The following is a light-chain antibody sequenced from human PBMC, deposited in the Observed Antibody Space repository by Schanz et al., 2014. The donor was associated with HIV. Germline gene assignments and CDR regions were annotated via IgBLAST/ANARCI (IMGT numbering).Light chain of an antibody. Sequence: QSALTQPASVSGSPGQSISISCTGTSGDVGSYNYVSWYQQHPGKAPKLMIYDVSNRPSGVSSRFSGSKSDNTASLTISGLQAEDEADYYCCSYTTTSTYVFGAGTKLT. CDR1: SGDVGSYNY. CDR3: CSYTTTSTYV. CDR2: DVS. V-gene: IGLV2-14*03. J-gene: IGLJ1*01.